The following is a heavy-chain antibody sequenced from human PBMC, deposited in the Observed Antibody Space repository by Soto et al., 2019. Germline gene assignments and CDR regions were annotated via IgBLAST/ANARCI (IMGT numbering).Heavy chain of an antibody. V-gene: IGHV1-2*04. CDR3: ARAPPPPNFDWLLASTYYYYGMDV. J-gene: IGHJ6*02. CDR1: GYTFTGYY. D-gene: IGHD3-9*01. CDR2: INPNSGGT. Sequence: GASVKVSCKASGYTFTGYYMHWVRQAPGQGLEWMGWINPNSGGTNYAQKFQGWVTMTRDTSISTAYMELSRLRSDDTAVYYCARAPPPPNFDWLLASTYYYYGMDVWGQGTTVTVSS.